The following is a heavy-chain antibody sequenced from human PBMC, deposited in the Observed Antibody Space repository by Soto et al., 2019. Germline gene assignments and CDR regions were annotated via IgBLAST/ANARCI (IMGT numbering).Heavy chain of an antibody. V-gene: IGHV3-30-3*01. Sequence: GGSLRLSCAASGFTFSSYAMHWVRQAPGKGLEWVAVISYDGSNKYYADSVKGRFTISRDNSKNTLYLQMNSLRAEDTAVYYCARPITYPIVYGMDVRGQGTTVTVSS. J-gene: IGHJ6*02. CDR2: ISYDGSNK. CDR3: ARPITYPIVYGMDV. D-gene: IGHD3-16*02. CDR1: GFTFSSYA.